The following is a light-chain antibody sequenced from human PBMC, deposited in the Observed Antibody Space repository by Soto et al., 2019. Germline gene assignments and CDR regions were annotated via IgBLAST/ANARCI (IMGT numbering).Light chain of an antibody. Sequence: EVVLTQSPVTLSLSPGERATLSCRASQSFRGLLAWYQQKPGQAHRLLIYDTYNRATGIPPRFSGSRSGTDFNLTISSLEPEDSAVYYCHQRHMWPITFGQGTRLEMK. CDR2: DTY. CDR3: HQRHMWPIT. J-gene: IGKJ5*01. CDR1: QSFRGL. V-gene: IGKV3-11*01.